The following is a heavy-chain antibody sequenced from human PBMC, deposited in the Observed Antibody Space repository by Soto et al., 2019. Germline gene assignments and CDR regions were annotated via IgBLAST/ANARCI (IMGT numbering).Heavy chain of an antibody. Sequence: KSGGSLRLSCAASGFTFSSYSMNWVRQAPGKGLEWVSSISSSSSYIYYADSVKGRFTISRDNAKNSLYLQMNSLRAEDTAVYYCARDEIPTNYGSGSYYETSLKPLDYWGQGTLVTVSS. J-gene: IGHJ4*02. D-gene: IGHD3-10*01. CDR1: GFTFSSYS. CDR2: ISSSSSYI. CDR3: ARDEIPTNYGSGSYYETSLKPLDY. V-gene: IGHV3-21*01.